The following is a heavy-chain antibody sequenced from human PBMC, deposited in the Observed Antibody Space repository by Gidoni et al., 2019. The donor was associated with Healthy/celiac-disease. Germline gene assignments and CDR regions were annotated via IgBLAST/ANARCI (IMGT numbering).Heavy chain of an antibody. V-gene: IGHV3-15*07. CDR3: TTVSYYDSSGYWWPDY. D-gene: IGHD3-22*01. Sequence: EVQLVASGGGLVKPGGSLRPSCAASGLPSSNAWMNWARQAPGKGLEWVGRIKSKTDGGTTDYAAPVKGRFTISRDDSKNTLYLQMNSLKTEDTAVYYCTTVSYYDSSGYWWPDYWGQGTLVTVSS. CDR2: IKSKTDGGTT. J-gene: IGHJ4*02. CDR1: GLPSSNAW.